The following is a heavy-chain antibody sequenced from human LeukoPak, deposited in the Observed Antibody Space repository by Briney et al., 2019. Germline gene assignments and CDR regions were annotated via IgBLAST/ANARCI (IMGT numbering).Heavy chain of an antibody. CDR1: GGSISSGGYY. V-gene: IGHV4-31*03. J-gene: IGHJ4*02. D-gene: IGHD2-15*01. CDR2: IYYSGST. Sequence: SQTLSLTCTVSGGSISSGGYYWSWIRQHPGKGLEWIGYIYYSGSTYYNPSLKSRVIISVDTSKNQFSLKLSSVTAEDTAVYYCARANCGGGTCYSDYWGQGTLVTVSS. CDR3: ARANCGGGTCYSDY.